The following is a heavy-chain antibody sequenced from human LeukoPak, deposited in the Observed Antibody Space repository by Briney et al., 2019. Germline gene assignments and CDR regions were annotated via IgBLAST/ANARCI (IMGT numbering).Heavy chain of an antibody. CDR3: ARDRPIAVAGTRRYDY. Sequence: ASVKVSCEASGYTFTSYGISWVRQAPGQGLEWMGWISAYNGNTNYAQKLQGRVTMTTDTSTSTAYMELRSLRSDDTAVYYCARDRPIAVAGTRRYDYWGQGTLVTVSS. V-gene: IGHV1-18*01. CDR2: ISAYNGNT. CDR1: GYTFTSYG. J-gene: IGHJ4*02. D-gene: IGHD6-19*01.